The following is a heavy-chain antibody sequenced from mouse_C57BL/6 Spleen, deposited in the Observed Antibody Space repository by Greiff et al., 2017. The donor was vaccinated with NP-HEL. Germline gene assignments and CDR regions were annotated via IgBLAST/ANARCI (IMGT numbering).Heavy chain of an antibody. CDR3: ARLGYYGSSPCYFDY. D-gene: IGHD1-1*01. CDR1: GYTFTSYG. Sequence: VKLQESGAELARPGASVKLSCKASGYTFTSYGISWVKQRTGQGLEWIGEIYPRSGNTYYNEKFKGKATLTADQSSSTAYMELRSLTSEDSAGYFCARLGYYGSSPCYFDYWGQGTTLTVSS. CDR2: IYPRSGNT. J-gene: IGHJ2*01. V-gene: IGHV1-81*01.